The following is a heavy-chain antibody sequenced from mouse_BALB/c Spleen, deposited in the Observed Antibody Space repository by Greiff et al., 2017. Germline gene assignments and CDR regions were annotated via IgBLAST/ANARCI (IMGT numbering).Heavy chain of an antibody. CDR3: ARYHYYGSSSFAY. CDR1: GYTFTSYW. D-gene: IGHD1-1*01. J-gene: IGHJ3*01. V-gene: IGHV1S81*02. Sequence: VQLQQPGAELVKPGASVKLSCKASGYTFTSYWMHWVKQRPGQGLEWIGEINPSNGRTNYNEKFKSKATLTVDKSSSTAYMQLSSLTSEDSAVYYCARYHYYGSSSFAYWGQGTLVTVSA. CDR2: INPSNGRT.